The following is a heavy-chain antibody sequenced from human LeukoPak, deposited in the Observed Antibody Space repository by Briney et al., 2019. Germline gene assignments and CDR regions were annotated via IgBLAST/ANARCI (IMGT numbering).Heavy chain of an antibody. D-gene: IGHD3-22*01. Sequence: PSETLSLTCTVSGDSISSYYWSWIRQPPGKELEWIGYIYYSGSTNYNPSLKSRVTISVGTSKKQFSLKLSSVTAADTAMYYCARLPRRSSGILDKYYFDYWGQGTLVTVSS. CDR2: IYYSGST. CDR3: ARLPRRSSGILDKYYFDY. V-gene: IGHV4-59*08. CDR1: GDSISSYY. J-gene: IGHJ4*02.